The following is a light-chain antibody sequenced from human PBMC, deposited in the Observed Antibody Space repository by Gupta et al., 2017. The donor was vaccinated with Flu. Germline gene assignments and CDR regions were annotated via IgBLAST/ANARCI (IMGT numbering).Light chain of an antibody. Sequence: QSALTQPASVSGSLGQSITISCTGTTSDVVVYNYVSWYQHRPGKAPVLLIFGVSDRPSGVADRFSGYKAGSVAFLIISGLQAEDEADYYCNSYRRGGTYVFGSGTKVTVL. CDR1: TSDVVVYNY. V-gene: IGLV2-14*01. J-gene: IGLJ1*01. CDR3: NSYRRGGTYV. CDR2: GVS.